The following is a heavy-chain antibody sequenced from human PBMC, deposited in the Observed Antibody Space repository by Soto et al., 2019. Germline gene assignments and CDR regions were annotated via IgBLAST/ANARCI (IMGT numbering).Heavy chain of an antibody. CDR2: SSGSGSGGST. CDR1: GFTFTNYA. J-gene: IGHJ4*02. D-gene: IGHD4-4*01. CDR3: AKDRDDYRNYVFDY. V-gene: IGHV3-23*01. Sequence: GGSLRLSCAASGFTFTNYAMTWVRQAPGKGLEWVSISSGSGSGGSTNYADSVKGRFTISRDNSKNTLYLQMHSLRVEDTAVYYCAKDRDDYRNYVFDYWGQGTLVTSPQ.